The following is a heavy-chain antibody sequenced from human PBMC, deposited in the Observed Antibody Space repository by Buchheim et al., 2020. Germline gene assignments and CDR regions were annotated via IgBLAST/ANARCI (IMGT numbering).Heavy chain of an antibody. V-gene: IGHV3-23*01. D-gene: IGHD1-26*01. CDR1: GLTFSRYA. J-gene: IGHJ6*02. Sequence: EVQLLESGGGLVQPGGSLRLSCAASGLTFSRYAMNWVRQAPGQGLEWVSAISGSGGSTYYADSVKGRFTISRDNSKNTLYLQMNSLRAEDTAVYYCAKPPGSLGFYHYYYGMDVWGQGTT. CDR2: ISGSGGST. CDR3: AKPPGSLGFYHYYYGMDV.